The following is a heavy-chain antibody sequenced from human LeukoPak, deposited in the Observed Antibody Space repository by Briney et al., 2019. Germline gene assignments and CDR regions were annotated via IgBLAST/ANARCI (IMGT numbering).Heavy chain of an antibody. J-gene: IGHJ4*02. CDR1: GFTFSSYE. Sequence: GGSLRLSCAASGFTFSSYEMNWVRQAPGKGLGWVSYISSSGSTIYYADSVKGRFTISRDNAKNSLYLQMNSLRAEDTAVYYCASTEGSYDILTGYYHNDYWGQGTLVTVSS. D-gene: IGHD3-9*01. V-gene: IGHV3-48*03. CDR2: ISSSGSTI. CDR3: ASTEGSYDILTGYYHNDY.